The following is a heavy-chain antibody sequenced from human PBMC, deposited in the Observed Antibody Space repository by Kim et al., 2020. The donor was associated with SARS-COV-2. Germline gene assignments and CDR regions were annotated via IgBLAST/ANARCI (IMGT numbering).Heavy chain of an antibody. V-gene: IGHV3-74*01. CDR1: GFTFSSYW. CDR3: GRGSGTYYDY. D-gene: IGHD1-26*01. Sequence: GGSLRLSCAASGFTFSSYWMHWVRQAPGKGLVWVSRTTSDGSRTNYADSVKGRFTVSRDNAKNTLYLQMNSLGAEDTAVYYCGRGSGTYYDYWCQGTLVT. CDR2: TTSDGSRT. J-gene: IGHJ4*02.